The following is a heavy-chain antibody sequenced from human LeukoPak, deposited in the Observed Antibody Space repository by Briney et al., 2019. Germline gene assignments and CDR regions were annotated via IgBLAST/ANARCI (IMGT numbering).Heavy chain of an antibody. J-gene: IGHJ3*02. CDR2: INPSGGST. V-gene: IGHV1-46*01. D-gene: IGHD1-26*01. Sequence: ATVNVSCKASGYTFTSYYMHWVRQAPGQGLEWMGIINPSGGSTSYAQKFQGRVTMTRDTSTSTVYMELSSLRSEDTAVYYCARTIEGGDAFDIWGQGTMVTVSS. CDR3: ARTIEGGDAFDI. CDR1: GYTFTSYY.